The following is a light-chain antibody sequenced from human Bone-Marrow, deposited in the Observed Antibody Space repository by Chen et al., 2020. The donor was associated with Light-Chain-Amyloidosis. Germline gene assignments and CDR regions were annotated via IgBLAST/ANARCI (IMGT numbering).Light chain of an antibody. V-gene: IGLV2-14*01. J-gene: IGLJ1*01. Sequence: QSALTQPASVSASPGQSITISCTGTSSDVGGYNYVSWYQQHPGKAPKLMIYDVSNRPSGVSNRFSGSKSGNTASLTISGLQAEDEAEYYCSSYTGSITGEYVFGTGTKVTVL. CDR1: SSDVGGYNY. CDR2: DVS. CDR3: SSYTGSITGEYV.